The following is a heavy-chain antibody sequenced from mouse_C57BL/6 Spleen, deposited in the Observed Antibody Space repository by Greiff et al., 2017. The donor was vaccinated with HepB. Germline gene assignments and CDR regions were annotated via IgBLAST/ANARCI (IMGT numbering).Heavy chain of an antibody. V-gene: IGHV1-80*01. J-gene: IGHJ1*03. D-gene: IGHD1-1*01. CDR1: GYAFSSYW. CDR3: ARTYYYGSSWGYFDV. CDR2: IYPGDGDT. Sequence: VQLQQSGAELVKPGASVKISCKASGYAFSSYWMNWVKQRPGKGLEWIGQIYPGDGDTNYNGKFKGKATLTADKSSSTAYMQLSSLTSEDSAVYFCARTYYYGSSWGYFDVWGRGTTVTVSS.